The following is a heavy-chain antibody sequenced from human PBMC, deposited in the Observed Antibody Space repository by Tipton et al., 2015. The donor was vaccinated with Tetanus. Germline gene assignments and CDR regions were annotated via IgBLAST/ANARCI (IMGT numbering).Heavy chain of an antibody. CDR1: GYSISSGYY. V-gene: IGHV4-38-2*01. CDR3: ASNGEMATIS. D-gene: IGHD5-24*01. J-gene: IGHJ4*02. CDR2: IYHSGST. Sequence: LRLSCAVSGYSISSGYYWGWIRQPPGKGLEWIGSIYHSGSTYYNPSLKSRVTISVDTPKNQFSLKLSSVTAADTAVYYCASNGEMATISWGQGTLVTVSS.